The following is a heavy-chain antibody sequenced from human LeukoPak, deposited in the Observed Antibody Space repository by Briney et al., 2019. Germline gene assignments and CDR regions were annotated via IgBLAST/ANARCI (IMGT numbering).Heavy chain of an antibody. J-gene: IGHJ4*02. CDR3: ARATCGSCPFDF. CDR2: IYSGGST. Sequence: GGSLRLSCVASGFPFSSYWMTWVRQAPGKGLEWVAVIYSGGSTYYADSVKGRFTISRDKSKNTVYLQMNSLRAEDTAVYYCARATCGSCPFDFWGQGTLVTVSS. D-gene: IGHD5-12*01. V-gene: IGHV3-53*01. CDR1: GFPFSSYW.